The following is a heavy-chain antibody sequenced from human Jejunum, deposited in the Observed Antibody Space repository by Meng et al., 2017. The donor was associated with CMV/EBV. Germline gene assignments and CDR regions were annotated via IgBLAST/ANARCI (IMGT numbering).Heavy chain of an antibody. CDR2: IKAKSDGGTT. CDR1: GFSYPDAW. V-gene: IGHV3-15*01. CDR3: TTGRAH. J-gene: IGHJ4*02. Sequence: GPVVELGGGLLKPGGSLRLSWAASGFSYPDAWMSWVRQAPGKGLEWVGRIKAKSDGGTTEYPAPVKGRFTISRDDSKNTLFLQMNSLKTEDTAVYYCTTGRAHWGQGTLVTVSS.